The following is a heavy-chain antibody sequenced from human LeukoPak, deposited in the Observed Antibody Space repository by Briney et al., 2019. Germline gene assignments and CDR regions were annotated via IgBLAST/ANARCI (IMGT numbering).Heavy chain of an antibody. CDR2: INSDGSST. V-gene: IGHV3-74*01. CDR1: GFTFSSYW. J-gene: IGHJ4*02. CDR3: ARGARYCSSTSCYGEVFDY. D-gene: IGHD2-2*01. Sequence: PGGSLRLSCAASGFTFSSYWMHWVRHAPGKGLVWVSRINSDGSSTSYADSVKGRFTISRDNAKNTLYLQMNSLRAEDTAVYYCARGARYCSSTSCYGEVFDYWGQGTLVTVSS.